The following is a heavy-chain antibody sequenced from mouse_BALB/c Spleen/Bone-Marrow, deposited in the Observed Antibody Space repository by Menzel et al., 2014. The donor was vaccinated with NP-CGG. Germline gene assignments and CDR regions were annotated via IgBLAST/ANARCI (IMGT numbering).Heavy chain of an antibody. CDR2: INPSTGYT. Sequence: LQESGAELAKPGASVKMSCKASGHTFTSYWMHWVKQRPGQGLEWIGYINPSTGYTEYNQKFKDKATLTADKSPSTAYMQLSSLTSEDSAVYYCARYDGYEAYWGQGTLVTVSA. V-gene: IGHV1-7*01. CDR1: GHTFTSYW. D-gene: IGHD2-3*01. J-gene: IGHJ3*01. CDR3: ARYDGYEAY.